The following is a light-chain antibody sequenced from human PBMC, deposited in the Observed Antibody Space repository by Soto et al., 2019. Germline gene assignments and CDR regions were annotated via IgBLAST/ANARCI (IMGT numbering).Light chain of an antibody. CDR3: QQYGGSRWT. Sequence: EIVLTQSPGTLSLSPGESATLSCRASQSVSSTYLAWYHQKPGQAPRLLIDGASNRATGIPDRFSGSGSGTDFTLTISRLEPEDFSVYYCQQYGGSRWTFGQVTRV. J-gene: IGKJ1*01. CDR1: QSVSSTY. V-gene: IGKV3-20*01. CDR2: GAS.